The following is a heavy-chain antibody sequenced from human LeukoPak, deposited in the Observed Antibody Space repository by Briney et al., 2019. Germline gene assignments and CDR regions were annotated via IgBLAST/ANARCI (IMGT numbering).Heavy chain of an antibody. CDR3: ARIRPYGSGSYILDP. CDR2: IDWDDDK. D-gene: IGHD3-10*01. Sequence: SGPTLVNPAQPLTPTCTFSGFSLSTSGMCVSWIRQPPGKALEWLSLIDWDDDKYYSTSLKTRLTISKDTSKNQVVLTMTNMDPVDTATYYCARIRPYGSGSYILDPWGQGTLVTVSS. CDR1: GFSLSTSGMC. J-gene: IGHJ5*02. V-gene: IGHV2-70*01.